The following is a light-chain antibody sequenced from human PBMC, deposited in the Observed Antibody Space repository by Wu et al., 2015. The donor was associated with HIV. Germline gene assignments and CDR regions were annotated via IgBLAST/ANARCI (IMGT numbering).Light chain of an antibody. J-gene: IGKJ2*01. V-gene: IGKV3-15*01. CDR2: GIS. CDR3: QQYNNWPLT. CDR1: QSISNN. Sequence: EIVMTQSPATLSVSAGERATLSCRASQSISNNLAWYQQKPGQAPRLLIYGISTRAAGIPARFSDSRSGTEFTLTISSLQSEDFAVYFCQQYNNWPLTFGRGTKLEIK.